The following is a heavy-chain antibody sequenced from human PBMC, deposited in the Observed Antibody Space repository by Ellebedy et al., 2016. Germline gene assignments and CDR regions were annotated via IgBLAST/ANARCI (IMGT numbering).Heavy chain of an antibody. V-gene: IGHV6-1*01. D-gene: IGHD2-8*01. Sequence: SETLSLTCAISGDSVSSNSAAWNWIRQSPSRGLEWLGRTYYRSKWYSDYRASVKSRITINPDTSKNQFSLQLSSVTPEDTAVYYCAGERFNDFAVNGVSDYWGQGTLVTVSS. CDR2: TYYRSKWYS. J-gene: IGHJ4*02. CDR1: GDSVSSNSAA. CDR3: AGERFNDFAVNGVSDY.